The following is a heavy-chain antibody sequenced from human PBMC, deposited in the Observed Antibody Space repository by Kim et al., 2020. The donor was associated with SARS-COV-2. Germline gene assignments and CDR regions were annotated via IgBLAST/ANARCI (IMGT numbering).Heavy chain of an antibody. V-gene: IGHV3-23*01. D-gene: IGHD2-15*01. J-gene: IGHJ4*02. Sequence: GGSLRLSCAASGFTFSTYAMNWVRQAPGKGLEWVSGVSDSGGNTYYADSVKGRFTISRDNSKNTLYLQMNSLRAEDTAVYYCAKDKNIVVVVAAIDWGQGTLVSVSS. CDR1: GFTFSTYA. CDR2: VSDSGGNT. CDR3: AKDKNIVVVVAAID.